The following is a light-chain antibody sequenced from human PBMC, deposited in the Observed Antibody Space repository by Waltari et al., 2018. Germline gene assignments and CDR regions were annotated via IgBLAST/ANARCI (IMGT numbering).Light chain of an antibody. J-gene: IGKJ1*01. CDR2: GAS. Sequence: EIVLTQSPGTLSLSPGDRATLYCRATESVPANYLAWYQQKPGQAPTLLISGASSRATGIPDRFSGRGSGTDFTLTIARLEPEDFALYYCQQYGETPWTFGQGTKVDLK. CDR1: ESVPANY. V-gene: IGKV3-20*01. CDR3: QQYGETPWT.